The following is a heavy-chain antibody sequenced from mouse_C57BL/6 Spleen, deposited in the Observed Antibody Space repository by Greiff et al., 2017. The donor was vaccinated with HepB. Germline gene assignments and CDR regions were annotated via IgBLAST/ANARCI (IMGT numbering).Heavy chain of an antibody. D-gene: IGHD1-1*01. CDR2: IDPENGDT. J-gene: IGHJ3*01. CDR1: GFNIKDDY. V-gene: IGHV14-4*01. CDR3: TCYGSSYDWFAY. Sequence: EVQLQQSGAELVRPGASVKLSCTASGFNIKDDYMHWVKQRPEQGLEWIGWIDPENGDTEYASKFQGKATITADTSSNTAYLQLSSLTSEDTAFYYCTCYGSSYDWFAYWGQGTLVTVSA.